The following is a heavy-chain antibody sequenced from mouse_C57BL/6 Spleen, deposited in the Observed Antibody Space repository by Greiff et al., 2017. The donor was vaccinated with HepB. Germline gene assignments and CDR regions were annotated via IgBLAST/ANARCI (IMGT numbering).Heavy chain of an antibody. CDR1: GYSITSGYY. CDR3: ARMGIYYYGSSPSYYAMDY. Sequence: VQLKESGPGLVKPSQSLSLTCSVTGYSITSGYYWNWIRQFPGNKLEWMGYISYDGSNNYNPSLKNRISVTRDTSKNQFFLKLNSVTTEDTATYYCARMGIYYYGSSPSYYAMDYWGQGTSVTVSS. J-gene: IGHJ4*01. D-gene: IGHD1-1*01. CDR2: ISYDGSN. V-gene: IGHV3-6*01.